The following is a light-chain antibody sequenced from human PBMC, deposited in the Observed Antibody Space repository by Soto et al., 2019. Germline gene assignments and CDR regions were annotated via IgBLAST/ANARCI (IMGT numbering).Light chain of an antibody. CDR2: GAS. Sequence: EIVMTQSPATLSVSPGERATLSCRASQSVSSNLAWYQQKPGQAPRLLIYGASTRATGIPARFSGSGSGTGFTLTISSLQPEDFATYYCQQLNSYRTFGQGTKVDIK. CDR1: QSVSSN. CDR3: QQLNSYRT. J-gene: IGKJ1*01. V-gene: IGKV3-15*01.